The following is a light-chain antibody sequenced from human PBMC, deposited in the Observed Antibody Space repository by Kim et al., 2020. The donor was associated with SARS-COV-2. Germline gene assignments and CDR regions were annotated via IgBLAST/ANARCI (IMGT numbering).Light chain of an antibody. J-gene: IGLJ3*02. CDR2: DVS. CDR3: CSYAGRYTWL. Sequence: QSALTQPRSVSGSPGQSVTISCAGTTSDVGRYDYVSWYQQYPGKAPQLLIYDVSERPSGVPDRFSGAMSGSTASLTISGLQADDEADYYCCSYAGRYTWLFGGGTKVTVL. V-gene: IGLV2-11*01. CDR1: TSDVGRYDY.